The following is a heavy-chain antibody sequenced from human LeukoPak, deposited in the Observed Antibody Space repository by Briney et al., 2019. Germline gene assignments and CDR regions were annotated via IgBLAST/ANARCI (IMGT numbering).Heavy chain of an antibody. CDR3: ASVDSSGWTGPFDY. J-gene: IGHJ4*02. Sequence: SVNVSCTASGGTFSSYAISWVRQAPGQGLEWMGGIIPIFGTANYAQKFQGRVTITADKSTSTAYMELSSLRSEDTAVYYCASVDSSGWTGPFDYWGQGTLVTVSS. D-gene: IGHD6-19*01. V-gene: IGHV1-69*06. CDR1: GGTFSSYA. CDR2: IIPIFGTA.